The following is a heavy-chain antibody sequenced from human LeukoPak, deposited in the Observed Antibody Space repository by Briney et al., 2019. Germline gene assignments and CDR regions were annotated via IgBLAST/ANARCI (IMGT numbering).Heavy chain of an antibody. Sequence: SETLSLTCAVYGGSFSGYYWSWIRQPPGKGLEWIGEINHSGSTNYNPSLKSRVTISVDTSKNQFSLKLRSVTAADTAVYYCARDSGTTGEVKFDPWGQGTLVTVSS. J-gene: IGHJ5*02. CDR2: INHSGST. CDR3: ARDSGTTGEVKFDP. V-gene: IGHV4-34*01. D-gene: IGHD3-10*01. CDR1: GGSFSGYY.